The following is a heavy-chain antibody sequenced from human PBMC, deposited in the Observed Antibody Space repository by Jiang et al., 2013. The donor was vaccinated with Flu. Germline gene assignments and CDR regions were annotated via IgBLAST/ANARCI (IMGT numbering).Heavy chain of an antibody. CDR2: LVVMGVP. V-gene: IGHV3-64D*06. CDR3: VKEGRYSSGPGSPGYYFDY. CDR1: GFIFSSYA. D-gene: IGHD6-19*01. Sequence: QLVESGGGLGPGPGGSLKLSCSASGFIFSSYASALGPARLQGRDWNMFQPLVVMGVPHTTPDSVKGRFTISRDNSKNTLYLQMSGVRLDDTAVYYCVKEGRYSSGPGSPGYYFDYWGQGALVTVSS. J-gene: IGHJ4*02.